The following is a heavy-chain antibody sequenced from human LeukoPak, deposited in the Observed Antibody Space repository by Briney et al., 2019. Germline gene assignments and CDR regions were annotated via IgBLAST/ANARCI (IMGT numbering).Heavy chain of an antibody. Sequence: GGSLRLSCVASGFTFSSYSMNWVRQAPGKGLEWVSSITTSSSYIYYADSVKGRFTISRDNSKNTLYLQMSSLTAEDTAQYYFAKSQYFDSSRGDYGGQGTLVTVS. CDR3: AKSQYFDSSRGDY. D-gene: IGHD3-22*01. CDR1: GFTFSSYS. V-gene: IGHV3-21*04. J-gene: IGHJ4*02. CDR2: ITTSSSYI.